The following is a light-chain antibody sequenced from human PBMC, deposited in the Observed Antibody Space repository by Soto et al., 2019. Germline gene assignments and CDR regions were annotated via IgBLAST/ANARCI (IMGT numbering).Light chain of an antibody. CDR3: QQAYSFPRT. J-gene: IGKJ1*01. CDR1: QGISSG. V-gene: IGKV1-12*01. Sequence: DIQMTQSPSSVSASEGDRVTITCRASQGISSGLAWYQQKPGKAPKLLISAASGFQSGVPSRFSGSGSGTDFTLTISNLQPEDFATYYCQQAYSFPRTFGQGTKVEIK. CDR2: AAS.